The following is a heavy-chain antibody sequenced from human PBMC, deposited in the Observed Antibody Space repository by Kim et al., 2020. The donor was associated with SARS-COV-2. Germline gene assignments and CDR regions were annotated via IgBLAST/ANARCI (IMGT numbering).Heavy chain of an antibody. D-gene: IGHD1-26*01. CDR1: GYSFTTYW. CDR2: INPGDSDT. J-gene: IGHJ6*02. Sequence: GESLKISCKGSGYSFTTYWIGWVRQMPGKGLEWMGIINPGDSDTTYSPSFQGQFTIPVDKSISTAYLQWSSLKASDTAIYYCSRRSREPDVWGQGTTVTV. CDR3: SRRSREPDV. V-gene: IGHV5-51*01.